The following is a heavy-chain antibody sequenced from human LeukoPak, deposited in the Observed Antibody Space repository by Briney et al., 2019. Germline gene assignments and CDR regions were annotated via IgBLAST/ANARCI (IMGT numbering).Heavy chain of an antibody. CDR2: INHSGST. CDR3: ARGRDISPHYFDY. CDR1: GGSFSGYY. Sequence: SETLSLTCAVYGGSFSGYYWSWIRQPPAQGLEWIGEINHSGSTNYNPSLKSRVTISVDTSKNQFSLKLSSVTAADTAVYYCARGRDISPHYFDYWGQGTLVTVSS. V-gene: IGHV4-34*01. J-gene: IGHJ4*02.